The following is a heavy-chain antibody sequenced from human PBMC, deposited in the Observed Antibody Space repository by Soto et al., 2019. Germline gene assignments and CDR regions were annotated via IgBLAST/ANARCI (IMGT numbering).Heavy chain of an antibody. Sequence: LRLSCAASGFTFNIYGMHWVRQAPDKGLEWVALISYDGSNQYYADSVKGRFTISRDNSKNTLFLQMNSLRADDTAVYYCAKDQASGQGSFDSWGQGTLVTVSS. CDR3: AKDQASGQGSFDS. J-gene: IGHJ4*02. CDR2: ISYDGSNQ. CDR1: GFTFNIYG. V-gene: IGHV3-30*18.